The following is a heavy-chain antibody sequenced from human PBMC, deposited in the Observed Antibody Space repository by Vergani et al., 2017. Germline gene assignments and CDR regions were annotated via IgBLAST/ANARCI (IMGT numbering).Heavy chain of an antibody. D-gene: IGHD3-10*01. Sequence: EVQLLESGGGLVQPGGSLRLSCGASGFTFSSYAMTWVRQAPGKGLEWVSAISGSGGKTFYTDSVKGRFTISRDNSKDTLYLQMNSLRVEDTAIYYCAKEYTGIGTDAFDIWGQGTMVTVSS. CDR3: AKEYTGIGTDAFDI. CDR1: GFTFSSYA. CDR2: ISGSGGKT. V-gene: IGHV3-23*01. J-gene: IGHJ3*02.